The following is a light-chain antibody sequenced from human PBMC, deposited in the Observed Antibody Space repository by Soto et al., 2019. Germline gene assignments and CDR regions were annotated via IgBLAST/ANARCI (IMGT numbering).Light chain of an antibody. V-gene: IGLV2-11*01. CDR2: DVT. CDR3: CSYAGSYSSYV. Sequence: QSALTQPRSVSGSPGQSVTISCTGTSSDVGDYNYVSWYQQYPGKAPKLMIYDVTKRPSGVPDRFSGSKSGNTASLTISGLQAEVEADYYCCSYAGSYSSYVFGPGTKVTVL. CDR1: SSDVGDYNY. J-gene: IGLJ1*01.